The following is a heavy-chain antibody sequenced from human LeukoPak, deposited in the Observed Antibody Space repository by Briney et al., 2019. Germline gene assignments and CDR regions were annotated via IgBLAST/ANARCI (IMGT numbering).Heavy chain of an antibody. J-gene: IGHJ4*02. CDR2: ISSSSTYI. CDR3: TRGEEKATITGLDS. V-gene: IGHV3-21*01. Sequence: PGGSLRLPCAASGFPFSNYYVKWVGQAPGKGLEWVSAISSSSTYIYYADSAKSRFTISTNNAENSLHLQMNGLGAEDTAVYFCTRGEEKATITGLDSWGQGTLVTVSS. CDR1: GFPFSNYY. D-gene: IGHD5-24*01.